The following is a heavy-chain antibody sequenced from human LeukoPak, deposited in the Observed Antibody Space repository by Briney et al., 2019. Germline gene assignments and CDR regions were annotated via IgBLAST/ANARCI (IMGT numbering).Heavy chain of an antibody. Sequence: SETLSLTCAVYGGSFSGYYWSWIRQPPGKGLEWIGEINHSGSTNYNPSLKSRVTISVDTSKNQFSLKLSSVTAADTAVYYCARLAVAAKVAWFDPWGQGTLVTVSS. V-gene: IGHV4-34*01. CDR3: ARLAVAAKVAWFDP. J-gene: IGHJ5*02. D-gene: IGHD6-19*01. CDR1: GGSFSGYY. CDR2: INHSGST.